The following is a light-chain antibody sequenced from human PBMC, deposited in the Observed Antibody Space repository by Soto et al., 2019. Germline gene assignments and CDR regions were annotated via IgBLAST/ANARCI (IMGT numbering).Light chain of an antibody. Sequence: QSVLTQPPSVSGAPGQRVTISCTGSSSNIGRGYDVHWYQQFPGSAPRLLLSGDSNRPSGVPDRFSGSRSGTSASLAITGLQAEDEADYYCAGWDGRLRDFVFGGGTKVTVL. CDR1: SSNIGRGYD. CDR3: AGWDGRLRDFV. J-gene: IGLJ3*02. V-gene: IGLV1-40*01. CDR2: GDS.